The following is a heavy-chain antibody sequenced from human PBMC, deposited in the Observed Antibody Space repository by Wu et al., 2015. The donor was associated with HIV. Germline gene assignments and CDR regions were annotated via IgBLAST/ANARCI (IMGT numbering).Heavy chain of an antibody. J-gene: IGHJ6*02. D-gene: IGHD3/OR15-3a*01. V-gene: IGHV1-8*02. CDR1: GYNFTIHD. CDR2: MNPVTGNT. CDR3: ARGPRKRGYYYFGMDV. Sequence: QVQLVQPGAEVKKPGASVRISCKTSGYNFTIHDINWVRQATGKGLEWMGWMNPVTGNTGYEQKFQGRVTMTRNNSISIAYMEVTSLRSEDTAVYFCARGPRKRGYYYFGMDVWGQGTTVTVSS.